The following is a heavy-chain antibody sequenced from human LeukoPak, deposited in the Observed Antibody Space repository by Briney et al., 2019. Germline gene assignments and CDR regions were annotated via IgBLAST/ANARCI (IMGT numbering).Heavy chain of an antibody. V-gene: IGHV3-30*18. Sequence: GRSLRLSCAASGFTFSSYGMHWVRQAPGKGLEWVAVISYDGSNKYYADSVKGRFTISRDNSKNTLYLQMNSPRAEDTAVYYCAKDQGAAAGLFDYWGQGTLVTVSS. D-gene: IGHD6-13*01. CDR3: AKDQGAAAGLFDY. CDR2: ISYDGSNK. J-gene: IGHJ4*02. CDR1: GFTFSSYG.